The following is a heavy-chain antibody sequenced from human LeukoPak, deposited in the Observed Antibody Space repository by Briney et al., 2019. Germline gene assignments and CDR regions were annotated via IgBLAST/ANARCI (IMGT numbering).Heavy chain of an antibody. CDR2: ISAYNGNT. D-gene: IGHD3-22*01. CDR3: ARVAGYYDSSGYFWFDP. V-gene: IGHV1-18*04. CDR1: GYAFTGYY. J-gene: IGHJ5*02. Sequence: ASVKVSCKASGYAFTGYYMHWVRQAPGQGLEWMGWISAYNGNTNYAQKLQGRVTMTTDTSTSTAYMELRSLRSDDTAVYYCARVAGYYDSSGYFWFDPWGQGTLVTVSS.